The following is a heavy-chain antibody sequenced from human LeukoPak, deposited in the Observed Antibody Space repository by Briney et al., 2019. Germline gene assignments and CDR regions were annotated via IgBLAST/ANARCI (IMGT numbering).Heavy chain of an antibody. CDR1: RFNVSSHS. CDR3: ARTPNSSGWSRLQYFFDY. D-gene: IGHD6-19*01. Sequence: GGSLRLSCEVSRFNVSSHSMNWVRQAPGKGLEWVSSIGGLSDYIYYADSVKGRFTISRDNARNSLYLQMNSLRVEDTAIYYCARTPNSSGWSRLQYFFDYWGQGTRVTVSS. CDR2: IGGLSDYI. V-gene: IGHV3-21*06. J-gene: IGHJ4*02.